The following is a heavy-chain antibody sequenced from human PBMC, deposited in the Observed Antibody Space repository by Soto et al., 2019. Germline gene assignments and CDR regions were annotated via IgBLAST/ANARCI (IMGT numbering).Heavy chain of an antibody. D-gene: IGHD2-8*01. V-gene: IGHV3-23*01. CDR2: ISGSGIST. CDR3: ARGGGYCTNGVCLPATNYYYGMDV. Sequence: GGSLRLSCAASGFSFISFDMNWVRQAPGKGLEWVSGISGSGISTHYADSVKGRFTVSRDNSKNTLYLQMNSLRAEDTAVYYCARGGGYCTNGVCLPATNYYYGMDVWGQGTTVTVSS. J-gene: IGHJ6*02. CDR1: GFSFISFD.